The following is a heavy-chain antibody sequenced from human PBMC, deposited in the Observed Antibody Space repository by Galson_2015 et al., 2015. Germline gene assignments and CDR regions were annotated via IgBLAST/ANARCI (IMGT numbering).Heavy chain of an antibody. CDR3: ARDRLGYCSSTSCYTTYIPGPGFDY. CDR1: GFTFSSYW. J-gene: IGHJ4*02. D-gene: IGHD2-2*02. Sequence: SLRLSCAASGFTFSSYWMSWVRQAPGKGLEWVANIKQDGSEKYYVDSVKGRFTISRDNAKNSLYLQMNSLRAEDTAVYYCARDRLGYCSSTSCYTTYIPGPGFDYWGQGTLVTVSS. CDR2: IKQDGSEK. V-gene: IGHV3-7*01.